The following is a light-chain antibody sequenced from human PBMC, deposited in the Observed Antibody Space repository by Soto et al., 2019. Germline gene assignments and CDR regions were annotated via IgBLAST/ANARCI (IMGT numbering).Light chain of an antibody. CDR3: QQYGSSRFT. CDR1: QSITNSY. Sequence: EIVLPQSPGTLSLSPGERATLSCRASQSITNSYLDWYQQKPGQAPRLLVYGASSRATGIPDRFSGSGSGTDFALTISRLEPEDFAVYYCQQYGSSRFTFGPGTKVDIK. CDR2: GAS. V-gene: IGKV3-20*01. J-gene: IGKJ3*01.